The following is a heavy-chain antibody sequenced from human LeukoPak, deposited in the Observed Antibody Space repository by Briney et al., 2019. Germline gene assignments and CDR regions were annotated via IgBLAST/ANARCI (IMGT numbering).Heavy chain of an antibody. CDR1: GYTFTNNY. Sequence: ASVKVSCKASGYTFTNNYLHWVRQAPGQGLEWMGMIYPRDGSTSYAQNFQGRVTVTRDTSTTTVHMELRGLRSEDTAVHYCARDQEGFDYWGQGTVVTVSS. J-gene: IGHJ4*02. CDR3: ARDQEGFDY. CDR2: IYPRDGST. V-gene: IGHV1-46*01.